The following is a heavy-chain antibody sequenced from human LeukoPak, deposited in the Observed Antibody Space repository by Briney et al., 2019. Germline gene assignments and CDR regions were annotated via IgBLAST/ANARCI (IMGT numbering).Heavy chain of an antibody. Sequence: GGSLRLSCAPSGFTFSSYAMHWVRQAPGKGLEYVSGISSDGGSPFHVNSVKGRFTISRDNSKDTLYLQMGSLRAEDMAVYYCAREYCSGGRCQYYFDYWGQGTLVTVSS. CDR2: ISSDGGSP. D-gene: IGHD2-15*01. V-gene: IGHV3-64*01. CDR1: GFTFSSYA. J-gene: IGHJ4*02. CDR3: AREYCSGGRCQYYFDY.